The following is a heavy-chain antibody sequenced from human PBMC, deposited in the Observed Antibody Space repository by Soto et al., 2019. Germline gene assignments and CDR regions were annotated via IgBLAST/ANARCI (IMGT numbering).Heavy chain of an antibody. J-gene: IGHJ4*02. D-gene: IGHD3-22*01. CDR2: IIPIFGTA. V-gene: IGHV1-69*06. Sequence: QVPLVQSGAEVKKPGSSVKVSCKASGGTFDIYGFNWARQAPGQGLEWMGTIIPIFGTADYAQKFEGRVSITADKSTGTAYMELRSLTSEDTAMYYCARGGIHYYDSSGHAFDYWGQGTLITVSS. CDR3: ARGGIHYYDSSGHAFDY. CDR1: GGTFDIYG.